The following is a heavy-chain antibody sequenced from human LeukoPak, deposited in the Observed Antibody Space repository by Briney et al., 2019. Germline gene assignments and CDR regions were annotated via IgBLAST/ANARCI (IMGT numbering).Heavy chain of an antibody. V-gene: IGHV3-74*01. D-gene: IGHD3-22*01. CDR3: ARDLSLRDYYDSSGYPLDY. CDR1: TFTFSRYW. Sequence: GGSLRLSCAASTFTFSRYWMHWVRQAPGKGLVWVSRINRDGTNTYYADSVKGRFTISRDNTKNTLYLQMNSLRTEDTAVYYCARDLSLRDYYDSSGYPLDYWGQGTLVTVSS. CDR2: INRDGTNT. J-gene: IGHJ4*02.